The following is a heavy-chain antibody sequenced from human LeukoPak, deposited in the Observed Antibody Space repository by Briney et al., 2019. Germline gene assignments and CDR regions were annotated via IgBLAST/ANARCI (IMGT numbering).Heavy chain of an antibody. V-gene: IGHV3-74*01. CDR3: ARSGGLIDY. J-gene: IGHJ4*02. D-gene: IGHD1-26*01. Sequence: GGSLRLSCAASGFTFSSYWIHWVRQAPGKGLVWVSRINTDGTTTTYADSVKGRFTISRDNAKNTVYLQMDSLRAEDTAVYYCARSGGLIDYWGQGTLVTVSS. CDR2: INTDGTTT. CDR1: GFTFSSYW.